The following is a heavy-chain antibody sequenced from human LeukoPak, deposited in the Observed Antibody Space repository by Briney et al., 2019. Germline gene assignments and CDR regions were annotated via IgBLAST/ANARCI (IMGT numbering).Heavy chain of an antibody. CDR1: GGSISSYY. CDR3: ARLKYGDYGLYYFDY. V-gene: IGHV4-59*08. Sequence: SETLSLTCTVSGGSISSYYWSWIRQPPGKGLESIGYIYYSNTNYNPSFKSRVTISVDTSKNQFSLKLSSVTAADTAVYYCARLKYGDYGLYYFDYWGQGTLVTVSS. J-gene: IGHJ4*02. D-gene: IGHD4-17*01. CDR2: IYYSNT.